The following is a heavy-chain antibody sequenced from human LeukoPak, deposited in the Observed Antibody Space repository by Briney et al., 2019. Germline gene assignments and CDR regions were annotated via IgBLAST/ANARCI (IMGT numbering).Heavy chain of an antibody. V-gene: IGHV1-69*04. CDR3: ARGDGEPANYYGMDV. Sequence: GASVKVSCKASGGTFSSYAISWVRQAPGQGLEWMGRIIPIFGIANYAQKFQGRVTITADKSTSTAYMELSSLRSEDTAVYYCARGDGEPANYYGMDVWGQGTTVTVSS. D-gene: IGHD1-26*01. J-gene: IGHJ6*02. CDR2: IIPIFGIA. CDR1: GGTFSSYA.